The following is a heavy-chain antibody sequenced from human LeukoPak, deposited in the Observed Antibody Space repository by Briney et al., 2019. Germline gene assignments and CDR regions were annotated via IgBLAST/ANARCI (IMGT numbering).Heavy chain of an antibody. V-gene: IGHV3-30*18. J-gene: IGHJ3*02. Sequence: PGGSLRLSCAASGFTFSSYGMHWVRQAPGKGLEWVAVISYDGSNKYYADSVKGRFTISRDNSKNTLYLQMNSLRAEDAAVYYCAKPGAFDIWGQGTMVTVSS. CDR2: ISYDGSNK. CDR1: GFTFSSYG. D-gene: IGHD1-14*01. CDR3: AKPGAFDI.